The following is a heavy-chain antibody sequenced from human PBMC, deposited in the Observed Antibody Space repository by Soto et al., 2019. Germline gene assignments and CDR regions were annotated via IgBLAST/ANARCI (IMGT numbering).Heavy chain of an antibody. CDR1: GGSISSYY. CDR3: AKLTGGWGPKNFQH. D-gene: IGHD6-19*01. CDR2: IYYSGST. Sequence: SETLSLTCTVSGGSISSYYWSWIRQPPGKGLEWIGYIYYSGSTNYNPSLKSRVTISVDTSKNQFSLKLSSVTAADTAVYYCAKLTGGWGPKNFQHWGRGTLLTFSS. V-gene: IGHV4-59*08. J-gene: IGHJ1*01.